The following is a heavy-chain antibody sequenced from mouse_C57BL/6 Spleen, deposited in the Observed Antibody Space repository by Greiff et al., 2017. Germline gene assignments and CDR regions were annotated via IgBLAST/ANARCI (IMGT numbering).Heavy chain of an antibody. CDR2: IDPEDGDT. CDR1: GFNIKDYY. D-gene: IGHD1-1*01. CDR3: TPIYYYGLDY. V-gene: IGHV14-1*01. Sequence: VHVKQSGAELVRPGASVKLSCTASGFNIKDYYMHWVKQRPEQGLEWIGRIDPEDGDTEYAPKFQGKATMTADTSSNTAYLQLSSLTSEDTAVYYCTPIYYYGLDYWGQGTTLTVSS. J-gene: IGHJ2*01.